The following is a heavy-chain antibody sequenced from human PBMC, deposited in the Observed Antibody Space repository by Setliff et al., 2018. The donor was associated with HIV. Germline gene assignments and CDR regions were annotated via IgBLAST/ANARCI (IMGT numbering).Heavy chain of an antibody. J-gene: IGHJ3*02. CDR1: EYSFTSYD. D-gene: IGHD2-15*01. CDR3: AIRREVVAAATTRRGLDI. Sequence: GASVKVSCKPSEYSFTSYDINWVRQATGQGLEWMGWLNPNSHNTGYAQKFQGRVAMTWDTSISTAYMVLSNLKSEDTAVYYCAIRREVVAAATTRRGLDIWGQGTMVTVSS. V-gene: IGHV1-8*01. CDR2: LNPNSHNT.